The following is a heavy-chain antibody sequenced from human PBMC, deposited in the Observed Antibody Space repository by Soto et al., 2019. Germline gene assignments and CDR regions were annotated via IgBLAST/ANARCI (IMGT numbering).Heavy chain of an antibody. J-gene: IGHJ6*02. CDR2: IYYSGST. D-gene: IGHD5-12*01. CDR1: GGSISSSSYY. CDR3: ATPYSGGRVPALGYYYYGMDV. V-gene: IGHV4-39*01. Sequence: SLTCTVSGGSISSSSYYWRWIRQPPGKGLEWIGSIYYSGSTYYNPSLRSRVTISVDTSKNQFSLKLSSVTAADTAVYYCATPYSGGRVPALGYYYYGMDVWGQGTTVTVSS.